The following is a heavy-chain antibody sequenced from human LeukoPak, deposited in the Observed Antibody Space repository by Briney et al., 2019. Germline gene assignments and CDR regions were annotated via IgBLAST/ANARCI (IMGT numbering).Heavy chain of an antibody. CDR2: ISRGSYI. CDR1: GFIFSNYR. D-gene: IGHD3-10*01. J-gene: IGHJ6*02. Sequence: PGGPLRLSCAASGFIFSNYRMNWVRRAPGKGLEWVSSISRGSYIYYADSVKGRFTISRDNAKNSLYLQMNSLRAEDTAVYYCARDGGGSGRNYYYGLDVWGQGTTVTVSS. CDR3: ARDGGGSGRNYYYGLDV. V-gene: IGHV3-21*01.